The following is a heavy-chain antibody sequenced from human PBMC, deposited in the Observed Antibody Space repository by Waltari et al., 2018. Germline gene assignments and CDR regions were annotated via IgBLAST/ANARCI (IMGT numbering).Heavy chain of an antibody. D-gene: IGHD3-16*01. CDR2: IDTSNGNT. J-gene: IGHJ4*02. CDR3: ARGAWGQVVDY. Sequence: QVPLVQSGAEVRKTGASVQVACKASGYSLAGYGFNWVRQAPGQGLEWVGWIDTSNGNTLYAQKVQGRVTMTTDTSTNTAYMEVRGLRSDDTAVYYCARGAWGQVVDYWGQGTLVTVSS. CDR1: GYSLAGYG. V-gene: IGHV1-18*04.